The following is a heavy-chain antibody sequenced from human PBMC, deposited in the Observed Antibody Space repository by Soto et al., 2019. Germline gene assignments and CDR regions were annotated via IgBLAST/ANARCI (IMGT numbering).Heavy chain of an antibody. CDR3: AKGRFDVVTISPFDH. J-gene: IGHJ4*01. CDR2: ISYDGAEE. D-gene: IGHD3-3*02. Sequence: GGSLRLSCAASGFTFSSFGMHWVRQAPGKGLEWVAVISYDGAEEKYADSVKGRATVSRDNSKNTVYLQMNRLRGDDSAIYYCAKGRFDVVTISPFDHWGQGTLVTVSS. CDR1: GFTFSSFG. V-gene: IGHV3-30*18.